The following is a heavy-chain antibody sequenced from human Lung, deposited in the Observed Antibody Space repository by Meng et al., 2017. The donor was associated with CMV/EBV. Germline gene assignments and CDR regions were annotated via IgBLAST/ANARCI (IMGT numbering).Heavy chain of an antibody. CDR3: AKDDKPTKYIVVVPAAGDY. CDR1: GFTFSSYA. J-gene: IGHJ4*02. CDR2: ISGSGGST. V-gene: IGHV3-23*01. Sequence: GESLKISCAASGFTFSSYAMSWVRQAPGKGLEWVSAISGSGGSTYYADSVKGRFTISRDNSKNTLYLQMNSLRAEDTAVYYCAKDDKPTKYIVVVPAAGDYWGKGTLITVSS. D-gene: IGHD2-2*01.